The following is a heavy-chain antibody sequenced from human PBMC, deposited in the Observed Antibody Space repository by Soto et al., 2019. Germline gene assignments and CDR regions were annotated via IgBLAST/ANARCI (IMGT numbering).Heavy chain of an antibody. Sequence: SQTLSLACAISGDSVSSNTAAWNWIRSSPSRGLEWLGRTYYRSNWRHDYAVSVKSRITVNPDTSKNHFSLQLNSVTPDDTAVYYCARGVAGTGFDLWGQGTLVTVSS. J-gene: IGHJ4*02. V-gene: IGHV6-1*01. CDR1: GDSVSSNTAA. CDR3: ARGVAGTGFDL. D-gene: IGHD6-19*01. CDR2: TYYRSNWRH.